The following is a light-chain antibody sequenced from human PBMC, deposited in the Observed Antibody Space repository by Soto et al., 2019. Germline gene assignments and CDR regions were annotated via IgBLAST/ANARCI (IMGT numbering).Light chain of an antibody. CDR2: GAS. CDR1: QSVSSK. J-gene: IGKJ1*01. V-gene: IGKV3-15*01. CDR3: QQYNSWLWT. Sequence: EIVMTQSPATLSVSPGEGATLSCRASQSVSSKLAWYQQKPGQAPRLLIYGASTRATGIPVRFSGSGSGTEFTLIISSLQSEDSAVYYCQQYNSWLWTFGQGTKVEIK.